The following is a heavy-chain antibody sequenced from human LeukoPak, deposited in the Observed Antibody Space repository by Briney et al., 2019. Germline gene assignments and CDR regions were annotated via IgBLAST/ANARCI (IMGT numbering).Heavy chain of an antibody. CDR3: ATPNDAFNM. CDR1: GGSISNENW. Sequence: SETLSLTCAVSGGSISNENWWSWVRQPPGKGLEWIGEIHYRGVTNYNPSLRSRVTISVDTSKNQFSLKMTSVTAADTAVYYCATPNDAFNMWGQGTMVTVSS. CDR2: IHYRGVT. J-gene: IGHJ3*02. V-gene: IGHV4-4*02.